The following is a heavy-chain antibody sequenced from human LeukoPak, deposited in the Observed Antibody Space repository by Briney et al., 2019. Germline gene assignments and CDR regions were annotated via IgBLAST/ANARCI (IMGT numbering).Heavy chain of an antibody. J-gene: IGHJ4*02. Sequence: GGSLRLSCAASGFTFSSYAMSWVRQAPGKGLEWVSGISGSGGSTYYADSVKGRFTISRDNSKNTLYLRMNSLRAEDTAIYYCANLATVAPVDYWGQGTLVTVSS. CDR1: GFTFSSYA. V-gene: IGHV3-23*01. CDR3: ANLATVAPVDY. D-gene: IGHD4-23*01. CDR2: ISGSGGST.